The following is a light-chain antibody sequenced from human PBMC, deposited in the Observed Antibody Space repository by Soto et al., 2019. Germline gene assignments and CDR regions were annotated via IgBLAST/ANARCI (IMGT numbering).Light chain of an antibody. V-gene: IGKV1-9*01. Sequence: DIQLTQSPSFLSASVGDRITITCRASQGISSNLVWYQQKPGKAPKVLIYGASTLQSGVPSRFSGSGSGPEFTLTISSLQPEDFATYYCQHRNNYPITFGQGTRLEMK. CDR2: GAS. J-gene: IGKJ5*01. CDR3: QHRNNYPIT. CDR1: QGISSN.